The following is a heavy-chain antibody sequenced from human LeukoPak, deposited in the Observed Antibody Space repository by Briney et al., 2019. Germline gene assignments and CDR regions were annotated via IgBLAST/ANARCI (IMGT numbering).Heavy chain of an antibody. V-gene: IGHV4-4*07. J-gene: IGHJ4*02. CDR3: ARDTSIFGFDY. CDR1: GGSISSYY. Sequence: PSETLSLACPVSGGSISSYYWSWIRQPARNGLEWIGRIYTSVSPNYNPSPKRRVTMSVDTSKNQFSLKLSSVTAADTAVYYCARDTSIFGFDYWGQGTRVTVSS. D-gene: IGHD3-10*01. CDR2: IYTSVSP.